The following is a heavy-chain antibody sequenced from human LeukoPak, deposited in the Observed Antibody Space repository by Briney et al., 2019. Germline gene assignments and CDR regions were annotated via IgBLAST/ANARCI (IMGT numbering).Heavy chain of an antibody. V-gene: IGHV4-38-2*02. CDR2: MYHSGDT. J-gene: IGHJ4*02. D-gene: IGHD4-11*01. CDR3: ARGNHDYSTFDY. Sequence: SETLSLTCTVSGYSVSSGYYWGWIRQPPGKGLEWIGSMYHSGDTYYNPSLKSRVTISVDTSKNQLSLKLSSVTAADTAVYYCARGNHDYSTFDYWGQGTLVTVSS. CDR1: GYSVSSGYY.